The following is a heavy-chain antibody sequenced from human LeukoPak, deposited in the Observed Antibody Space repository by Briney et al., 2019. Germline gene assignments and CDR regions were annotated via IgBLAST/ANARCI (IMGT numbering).Heavy chain of an antibody. J-gene: IGHJ3*01. Sequence: GGTLRLSCAASGFIFNNYALSWVRQTPGKGLEWVSAISGSGRNTYYADSVKGRFTISRDNSRSTVDLQMNSLRVEDTGIYYCARDEIPSGAWGQGTMVIVSS. V-gene: IGHV3-23*01. CDR3: ARDEIPSGA. CDR2: ISGSGRNT. CDR1: GFIFNNYA. D-gene: IGHD6-25*01.